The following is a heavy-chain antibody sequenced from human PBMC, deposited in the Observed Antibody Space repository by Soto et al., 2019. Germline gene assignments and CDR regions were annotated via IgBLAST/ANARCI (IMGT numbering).Heavy chain of an antibody. D-gene: IGHD4-17*01. CDR3: TSLYYGH. CDR2: IKSKADGGTT. CDR1: EFTFANAW. Sequence: GGSLRLSCAASEFTFANAWISWVRQAPGKGLEWVGRIKSKADGGTTDYAAPVKGRFTISRDESQNTLYLQMNSLKAEDTAVYYCTSLYYGHWGQGTLVTVSS. V-gene: IGHV3-15*01. J-gene: IGHJ4*02.